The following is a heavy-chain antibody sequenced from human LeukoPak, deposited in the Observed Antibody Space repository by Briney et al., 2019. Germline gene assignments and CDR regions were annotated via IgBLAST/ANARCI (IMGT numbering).Heavy chain of an antibody. Sequence: GGSLRLSCAASGFTFINYGMNWVRQAPGKGLEWVSGITGSGGSTYYADSVKGRFTISRDNSKNTVYLQMNSLRAEDTAVYYCARDYGGSSPFDYWGQGTLVTVSS. CDR2: ITGSGGST. V-gene: IGHV3-23*01. CDR3: ARDYGGSSPFDY. D-gene: IGHD4-23*01. J-gene: IGHJ4*02. CDR1: GFTFINYG.